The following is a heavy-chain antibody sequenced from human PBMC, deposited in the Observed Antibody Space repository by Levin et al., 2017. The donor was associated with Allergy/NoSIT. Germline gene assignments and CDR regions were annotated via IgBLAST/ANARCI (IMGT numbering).Heavy chain of an antibody. V-gene: IGHV3-49*03. CDR1: GFKFGDYA. CDR3: TREVTTRAFDI. Sequence: GGPLRLSCSGSGFKFGDYAMNWLRQAPGKGLEWVGFIRSQSNGGTPEYAASVRGRFVISRDDSRSIAYLQMNSLKIEETGRYFCTREVTTRAFDIWGQGTWVTVSS. CDR2: IRSQSNGGTP. D-gene: IGHD4-17*01. J-gene: IGHJ3*02.